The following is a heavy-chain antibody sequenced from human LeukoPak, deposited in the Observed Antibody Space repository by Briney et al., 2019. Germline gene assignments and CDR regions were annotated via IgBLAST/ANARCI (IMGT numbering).Heavy chain of an antibody. CDR3: ARGRRGYSYGPGLDY. J-gene: IGHJ4*02. V-gene: IGHV4-34*01. D-gene: IGHD5-18*01. CDR2: INHSGST. Sequence: SETLSLTCTVSGGSISSYYWSWIRQPPGKGLEWIGEINHSGSTNYNPSLKSRVTISVDTSKNQFSLKLSSVTAADTAVYYCARGRRGYSYGPGLDYWGQGTLVTVSS. CDR1: GGSISSYY.